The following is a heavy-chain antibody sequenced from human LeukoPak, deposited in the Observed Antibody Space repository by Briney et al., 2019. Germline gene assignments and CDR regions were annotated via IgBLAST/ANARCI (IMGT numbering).Heavy chain of an antibody. CDR1: GYTFTSYD. Sequence: VASVKVSCKASGYTFTSYDINWVRQATGQGLVWMGWMNPNSGNTGYAQKFQGRVTITRNTSISTAYMELRSLRSEDTAVYYCARGEGRGCSSTSCYGYWGQGTLVTVSS. J-gene: IGHJ4*02. V-gene: IGHV1-8*03. CDR2: MNPNSGNT. D-gene: IGHD2-2*01. CDR3: ARGEGRGCSSTSCYGY.